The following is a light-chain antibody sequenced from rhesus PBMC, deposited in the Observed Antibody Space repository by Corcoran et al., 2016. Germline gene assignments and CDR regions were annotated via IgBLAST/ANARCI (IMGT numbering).Light chain of an antibody. J-gene: IGKJ4*01. CDR3: MQHKALPLT. V-gene: IGKV2-61*01. Sequence: DIVLTQTPLSLAVTPGEPASISCRSSESPLHTDGYTYLDWYLQKPGLSPPLLGHGGSNRASGVPDRFSGGGSGTDFTLKISKVEAEDVAVYFCMQHKALPLTFGGGAKVDLK. CDR1: ESPLHTDGYTY. CDR2: GGS.